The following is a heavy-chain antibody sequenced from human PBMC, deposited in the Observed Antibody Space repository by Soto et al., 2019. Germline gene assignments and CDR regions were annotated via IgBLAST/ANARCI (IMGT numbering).Heavy chain of an antibody. V-gene: IGHV3-30*18. CDR1: GFTFSSYG. CDR3: AKDHGSSPFDY. J-gene: IGHJ4*02. Sequence: QVQLVESGGGVVQPGRSLRLSCAASGFTFSSYGMHWVRQAPGKGLEWVAVISYDGSNKYYADSVKGRFTISRDNSKNTLYLQMNSLRAEDTAVYYCAKDHGSSPFDYWGQGTLVTVSS. CDR2: ISYDGSNK. D-gene: IGHD6-6*01.